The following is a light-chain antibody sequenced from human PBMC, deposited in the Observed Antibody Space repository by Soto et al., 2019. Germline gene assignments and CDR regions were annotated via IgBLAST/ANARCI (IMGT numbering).Light chain of an antibody. CDR2: DAS. CDR1: QRISTW. Sequence: IQMTQSPSSLSASVGDGVTITCRASQRISTWLAWYQQKPGKAPKLLISDASSLETGVPSRLSGSGSGTEFTLTINSMQPDDFATYYCQQYKSYWTFGQGTKVDIK. V-gene: IGKV1-5*01. J-gene: IGKJ1*01. CDR3: QQYKSYWT.